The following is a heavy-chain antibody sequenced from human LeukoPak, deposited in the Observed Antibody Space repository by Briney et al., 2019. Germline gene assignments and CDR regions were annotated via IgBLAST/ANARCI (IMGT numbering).Heavy chain of an antibody. Sequence: GGSLRLSCAASGFTFSSYEMNWVRQAPGNGLEWISYISSSGATKYYTDSVKGRFTISRDNAKNSLYLQMNSLRAEDTAVYYCARERVSFGDYFDYWGQGTLVTVSS. D-gene: IGHD3-16*01. CDR1: GFTFSSYE. CDR3: ARERVSFGDYFDY. J-gene: IGHJ4*02. V-gene: IGHV3-48*03. CDR2: ISSSGATK.